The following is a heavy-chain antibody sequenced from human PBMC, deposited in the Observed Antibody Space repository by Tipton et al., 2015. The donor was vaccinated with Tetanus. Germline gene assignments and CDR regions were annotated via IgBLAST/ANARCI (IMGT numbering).Heavy chain of an antibody. V-gene: IGHV4-4*07. Sequence: TLSLTCTVSGGSVSSYYWTWFRQPPGKRLEWIGFVSPSGNSNYSPSLTGRVSMSLDTSKQQFSLSLTSATAADTAVYYCARAAGFLGLTHDFWGRGTLVSVSS. J-gene: IGHJ4*02. CDR2: VSPSGNS. CDR1: GGSVSSYY. D-gene: IGHD2/OR15-2a*01. CDR3: ARAAGFLGLTHDF.